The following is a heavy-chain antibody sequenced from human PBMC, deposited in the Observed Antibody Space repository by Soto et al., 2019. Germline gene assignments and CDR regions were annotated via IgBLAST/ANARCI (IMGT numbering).Heavy chain of an antibody. CDR3: ARGVGYCSGGSCSGVGY. CDR2: INHSGST. J-gene: IGHJ4*02. V-gene: IGHV4-34*01. Sequence: QVQLQQWGAGLLKPSETLSLTCAVYGGSFSGYYWSWIRQPPGKGLEWIGEINHSGSTNYNPSLKSRVTLSVDTSKNQFSLKLSSVTGAETAVYYWARGVGYCSGGSCSGVGYWGQGTLVTVSS. D-gene: IGHD2-15*01. CDR1: GGSFSGYY.